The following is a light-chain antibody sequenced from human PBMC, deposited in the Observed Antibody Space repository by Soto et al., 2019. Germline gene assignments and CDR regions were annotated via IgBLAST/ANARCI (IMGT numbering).Light chain of an antibody. V-gene: IGKV1-39*01. CDR1: QRISNH. CDR3: QHYNDWPPKT. CDR2: AAS. Sequence: DIQMTQSPFSLSPSVGDRVTISCRASQRISNHLHWYRQKPGKAPQLLIFAASRFQTGVPSGFSGSGSGTYFTLTISSLQSEDFAVYYCQHYNDWPPKTFGQGTKVDIK. J-gene: IGKJ1*01.